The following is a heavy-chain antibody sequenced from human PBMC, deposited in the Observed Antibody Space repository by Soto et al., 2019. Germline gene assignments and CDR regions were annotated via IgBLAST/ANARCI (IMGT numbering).Heavy chain of an antibody. V-gene: IGHV4-39*01. CDR2: IYYRGNA. CDR1: DDSINSDKYY. CDR3: ARGIWARMDAFDI. J-gene: IGHJ3*02. Sequence: SETLSLTCSVSDDSINSDKYYWGWIRQPPGKGLEWIGSIYYRGNAYYNPSLQTRVTISLDKSRSQFSLKLSSVTAADSAVYYCARGIWARMDAFDIWGQGTMVTVSS. D-gene: IGHD7-27*01.